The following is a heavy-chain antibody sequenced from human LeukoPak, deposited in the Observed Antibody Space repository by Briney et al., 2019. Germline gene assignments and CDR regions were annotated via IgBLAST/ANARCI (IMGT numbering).Heavy chain of an antibody. D-gene: IGHD2-15*01. CDR1: GFTFSSYA. Sequence: PGGSLRLSCAASGFTFSSYAMSWVRQAPGKGLEWVSSIGGSGNRTYYADSVKGRFTISRDNSKNTLFLQMNSLRAEDTAVYYCAKNLFWGGGSCYPPPLGRDVWGQGPTVTVPS. CDR3: AKNLFWGGGSCYPPPLGRDV. J-gene: IGHJ6*02. CDR2: IGGSGNRT. V-gene: IGHV3-23*01.